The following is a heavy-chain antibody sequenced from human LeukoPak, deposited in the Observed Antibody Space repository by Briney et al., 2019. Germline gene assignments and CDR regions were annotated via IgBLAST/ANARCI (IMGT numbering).Heavy chain of an antibody. CDR3: ARDYYDSSGLGY. V-gene: IGHV3-23*01. CDR2: ISGSGGST. CDR1: GFTFSSYA. D-gene: IGHD3-22*01. Sequence: PGGSLRLSCAASGFTFSSYAMSWVRQAPGKGLEWVSAISGSGGSTYYADSVKGRFTISRDNSKNTLYLQMNSLRAEDTAVYYCARDYYDSSGLGYWGQGTLVTVSS. J-gene: IGHJ4*02.